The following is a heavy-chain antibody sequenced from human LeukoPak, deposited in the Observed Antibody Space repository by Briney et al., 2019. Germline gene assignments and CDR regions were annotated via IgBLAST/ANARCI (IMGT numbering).Heavy chain of an antibody. V-gene: IGHV1-69*05. J-gene: IGHJ4*02. Sequence: SVKVSCKASGGTFSSYAISWVRQAPGQGLEWMGGIIPIFGTANYAQEFQGRVTITTDESTSTAYMELSSLRSEDTAVYYCAREYGSSSWYRYWGQGTLVTVSS. CDR2: IIPIFGTA. CDR1: GGTFSSYA. D-gene: IGHD6-13*01. CDR3: AREYGSSSWYRY.